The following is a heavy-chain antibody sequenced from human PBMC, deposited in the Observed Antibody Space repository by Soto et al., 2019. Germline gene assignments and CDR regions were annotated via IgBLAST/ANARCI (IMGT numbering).Heavy chain of an antibody. D-gene: IGHD1-1*01. CDR2: MSYDGSDK. J-gene: IGHJ4*02. V-gene: IGHV3-30-3*01. CDR3: ARARLGTPALEY. Sequence: QVQLVESGGGVVQPGRSLRLSCAASGFSFRSYAMHWVRQAPGKGLEWVAVMSYDGSDKDYADSVKGRFTISRDNSKNTLYPQMSRRRAEDKAVSSCARARLGTPALEYWGQGTLVTVSS. CDR1: GFSFRSYA.